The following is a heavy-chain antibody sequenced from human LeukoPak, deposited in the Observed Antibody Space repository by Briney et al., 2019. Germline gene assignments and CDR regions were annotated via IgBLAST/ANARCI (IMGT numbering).Heavy chain of an antibody. Sequence: GGSLRPSCAASGFTFSNYWMTWVRQAPGKGLEWVANIKQDGSEKYYVDSVKGRFTISRDNAKNSLYLQMNSLRAEDTAVYYCASPEWLPDSIDIWGQGTMVTVSS. V-gene: IGHV3-7*01. CDR2: IKQDGSEK. CDR1: GFTFSNYW. CDR3: ASPEWLPDSIDI. D-gene: IGHD3-3*01. J-gene: IGHJ3*02.